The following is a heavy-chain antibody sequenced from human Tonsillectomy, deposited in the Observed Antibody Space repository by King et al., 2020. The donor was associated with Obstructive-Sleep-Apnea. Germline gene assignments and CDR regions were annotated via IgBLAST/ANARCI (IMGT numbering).Heavy chain of an antibody. V-gene: IGHV3-30*18. J-gene: IGHJ4*02. Sequence: VQLVESGGGVVQPGRSLRLSCAASGFTFSSYVMHWVRQAPGKGLEWVAVISYDGSNKYYADSVKGRFTISRDNSKNQLYLQINSLRAEDTAVYYCAKDLAAMVTNILGYWGQGTLVTVSS. CDR3: AKDLAAMVTNILGY. CDR1: GFTFSSYV. D-gene: IGHD5-18*01. CDR2: ISYDGSNK.